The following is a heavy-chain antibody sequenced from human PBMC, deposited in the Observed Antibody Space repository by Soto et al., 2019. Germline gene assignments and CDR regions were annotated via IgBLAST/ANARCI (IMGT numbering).Heavy chain of an antibody. CDR3: AREMVRGVGSDY. J-gene: IGHJ4*02. Sequence: QVQLVQSGAEVKKPGASVKVSCKASGYTFTSYGISWVRQAPGQGLEWMGWISTYNGNTKYAQKLQGRXXMXTXTSPSTAHMELRSLRSDDTAVFSCAREMVRGVGSDYWGQGTLVTVSS. CDR2: ISTYNGNT. V-gene: IGHV1-18*01. D-gene: IGHD3-10*01. CDR1: GYTFTSYG.